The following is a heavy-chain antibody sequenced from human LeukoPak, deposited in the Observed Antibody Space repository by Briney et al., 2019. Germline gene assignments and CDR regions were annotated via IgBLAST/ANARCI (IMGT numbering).Heavy chain of an antibody. CDR2: INPNGGGT. V-gene: IGHV1-2*02. D-gene: IGHD3-10*01. CDR3: AAALTMVRGVITLYYYYGMDV. Sequence: ASVKVSCKASGYTFTGYYMHWVRQAPGQGLEWMGWINPNGGGTNYAQKFQGRVTMTRDTSISTAYMELSRLRSDDTAVYYCAAALTMVRGVITLYYYYGMDVWGQGTTVTVSS. CDR1: GYTFTGYY. J-gene: IGHJ6*02.